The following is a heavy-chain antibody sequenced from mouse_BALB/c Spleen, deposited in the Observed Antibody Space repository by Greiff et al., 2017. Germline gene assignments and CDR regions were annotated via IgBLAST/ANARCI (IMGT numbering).Heavy chain of an antibody. CDR2: IYPGDGDT. D-gene: IGHD4-1*01. CDR1: GYAFSSYW. J-gene: IGHJ3*01. Sequence: VQLQESGAELVRPGSSVKISCKASGYAFSSYWMNWVKQRPGQGLEWIGQIYPGDGDTNYNGKFKGKATLTADNSSSTAYMQLSSLTSEDSAVYFCASSLGRGFAYWGQGTLVTVSA. V-gene: IGHV1-80*01. CDR3: ASSLGRGFAY.